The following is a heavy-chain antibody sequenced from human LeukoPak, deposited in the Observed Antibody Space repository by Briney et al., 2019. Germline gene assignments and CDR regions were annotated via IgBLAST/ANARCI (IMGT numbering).Heavy chain of an antibody. CDR2: INPRGGST. CDR3: ASGYCSGGSCYEGWFDP. D-gene: IGHD2-15*01. CDR1: GYTFTSYY. J-gene: IGHJ5*02. V-gene: IGHV1-46*01. Sequence: ASVKVSCKASGYTFTSYYMHWVRQAPGQGLEWMGIINPRGGSTSYAQKFQGRVTMTRDTSTSTVYMELSSLTSEDTAVYYCASGYCSGGSCYEGWFDPWGQGTLVIVSS.